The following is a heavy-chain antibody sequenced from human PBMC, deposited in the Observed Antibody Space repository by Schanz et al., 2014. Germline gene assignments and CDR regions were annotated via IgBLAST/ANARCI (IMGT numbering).Heavy chain of an antibody. CDR1: GASISSGGYY. J-gene: IGHJ4*02. D-gene: IGHD6-13*01. CDR2: ISYSGST. Sequence: QVQLQESGPGLVKPSQTLSLTCTVSGASISSGGYYWDWIRLLPGKGLEWIGYISYSGSTSFNPSRKSRLTMSVDTSKNQFSLRLSSVTAADTAMYYCARDGEAAAGCDYWGQGTLVTVSS. V-gene: IGHV4-31*03. CDR3: ARDGEAAAGCDY.